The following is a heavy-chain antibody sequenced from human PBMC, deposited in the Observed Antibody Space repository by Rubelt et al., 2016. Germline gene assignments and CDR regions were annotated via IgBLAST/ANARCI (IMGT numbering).Heavy chain of an antibody. CDR3: ARDRMVYGDPYGIDV. D-gene: IGHD4-17*01. CDR2: ISSSSSYI. J-gene: IGHJ6*02. V-gene: IGHV3-21*01. CDR1: GFTFSSYS. Sequence: GGSLRLSCAASGFTFSSYSMNWVRQAPGKGLEWVSSISSSSSYIYYADSVKGRFTISRDNAKNSLYLQMNSLRAEDTAVYYCARDRMVYGDPYGIDVWGQGTTVTVSS.